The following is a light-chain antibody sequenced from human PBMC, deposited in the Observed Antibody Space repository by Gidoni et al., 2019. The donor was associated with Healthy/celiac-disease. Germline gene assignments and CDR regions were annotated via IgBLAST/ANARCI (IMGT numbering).Light chain of an antibody. Sequence: DLQMTHSPSSLSASVVDRVTITCRGSQGISSYLNWYQQKPGKAPKLLIYAASSLQSGVPSRFSGSGSRTDITITISRVQPEDFATYYCQQSYRTPRTFGQGTRLEIK. V-gene: IGKV1-39*01. CDR1: QGISSY. J-gene: IGKJ2*02. CDR2: AAS. CDR3: QQSYRTPRT.